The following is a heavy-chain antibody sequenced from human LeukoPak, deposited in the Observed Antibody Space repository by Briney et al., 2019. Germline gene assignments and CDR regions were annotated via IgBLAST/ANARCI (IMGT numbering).Heavy chain of an antibody. CDR1: GYTLTELS. CDR3: ATDSDYGSGSLKY. J-gene: IGHJ4*02. D-gene: IGHD3-10*01. V-gene: IGHV1-24*01. Sequence: ASAKVSCKVSGYTLTELSMHWVRQAPGKGLEWMGGFDPEDGETIYAQKFQGRVTMTEDTSTDTAYMELSSLRSEDTAVYYCATDSDYGSGSLKYWGQGTLVTVSS. CDR2: FDPEDGET.